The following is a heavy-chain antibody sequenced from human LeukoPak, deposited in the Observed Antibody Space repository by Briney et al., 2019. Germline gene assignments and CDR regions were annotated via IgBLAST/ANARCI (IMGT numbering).Heavy chain of an antibody. D-gene: IGHD2-15*01. V-gene: IGHV3-11*06. CDR1: GFTFSDDY. J-gene: IGHJ4*02. CDR2: IGGSGSDT. Sequence: PGGSLRLSCAASGFTFSDDYMTWIRQVPGKGLESIAYIGGSGSDTNYADSVRGRFTISRDNARGSLFLQMNSPTAEDSAVYFCVRHTRTAAFWGQGALVTVSS. CDR3: VRHTRTAAF.